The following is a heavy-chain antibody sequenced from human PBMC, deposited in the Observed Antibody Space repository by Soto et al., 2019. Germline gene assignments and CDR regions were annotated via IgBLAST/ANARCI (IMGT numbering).Heavy chain of an antibody. CDR2: ISGSGGST. CDR1: GFTFRSYA. CDR3: ANSVEYYYDSSGAFDT. Sequence: PGGSLRLSCAASGFTFRSYAMSWVRQAPGKGLEWVSAISGSGGSTYYADSVKGRITISRDNSKNTLYLQMNSLRAEDTAVYYCANSVEYYYDSSGAFDTWDQGTVVTVSS. J-gene: IGHJ3*02. D-gene: IGHD3-22*01. V-gene: IGHV3-23*01.